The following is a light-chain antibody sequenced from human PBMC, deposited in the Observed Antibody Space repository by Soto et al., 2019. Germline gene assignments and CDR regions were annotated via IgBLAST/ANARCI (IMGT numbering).Light chain of an antibody. CDR2: DVS. Sequence: QSVLTQPASVSGSPGQTITMSCTGTSSDVGGYNYVSWYQQHPGQAPKLMIYDVSNRPSGVSNRFSGSKSGNTASLTISGLQAADEADYYCSSYTGSTSVVFGGGTKVTVL. V-gene: IGLV2-14*01. CDR3: SSYTGSTSVV. CDR1: SSDVGGYNY. J-gene: IGLJ2*01.